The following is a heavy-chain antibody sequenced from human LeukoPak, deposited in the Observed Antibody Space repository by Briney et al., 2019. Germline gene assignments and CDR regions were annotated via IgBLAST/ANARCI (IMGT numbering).Heavy chain of an antibody. V-gene: IGHV1-2*02. J-gene: IGHJ6*03. D-gene: IGHD4-23*01. CDR1: GYTFTGYY. CDR3: ARERVWVNYYYYYYMDV. Sequence: APVKVSCKASGYTFTGYYMHWVRQAPGQGLEWMGWINPNSGGTNYAQKFQGRVTMTRDTSISTAYMELSRLRSDDTAVYYCARERVWVNYYYYYYMDVWGKGTTVTISS. CDR2: INPNSGGT.